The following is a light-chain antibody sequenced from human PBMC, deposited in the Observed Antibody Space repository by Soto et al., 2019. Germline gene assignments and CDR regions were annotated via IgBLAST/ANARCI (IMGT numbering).Light chain of an antibody. Sequence: EIVLTQSPGTLSLSPGERATLSCRASQSVSSSFLAWYQQKPGQAPRLLMYGVSNRATGIPDRFSGSGSGKDFTLTVSRLEPEDFAVYYCQQYDTSPRNFGGGTKVDIK. CDR1: QSVSSSF. CDR3: QQYDTSPRN. CDR2: GVS. V-gene: IGKV3-20*01. J-gene: IGKJ4*01.